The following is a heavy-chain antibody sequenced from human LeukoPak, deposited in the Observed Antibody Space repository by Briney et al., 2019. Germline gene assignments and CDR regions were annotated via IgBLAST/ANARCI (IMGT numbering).Heavy chain of an antibody. Sequence: GGSLRHSCAASGFTFSSFVIHWVRQAPGKGLEWVAIISYDGSDKNYADSVKGRFTISRDNSKNTLYLQMNSLRAEDTAVYYCARDSRDQYGSGSFNFDYWGQGTLVTVSS. V-gene: IGHV3-30-3*01. CDR3: ARDSRDQYGSGSFNFDY. J-gene: IGHJ4*02. CDR2: ISYDGSDK. CDR1: GFTFSSFV. D-gene: IGHD3-10*01.